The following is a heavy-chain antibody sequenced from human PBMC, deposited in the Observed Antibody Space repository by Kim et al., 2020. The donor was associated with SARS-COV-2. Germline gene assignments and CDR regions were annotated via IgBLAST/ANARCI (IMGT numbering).Heavy chain of an antibody. J-gene: IGHJ4*02. D-gene: IGHD3-16*01. CDR1: GYSFTSYS. CDR3: MSGLGGYYFDY. CDR2: INGGNGHT. Sequence: ASVKVSCKASGYSFTSYSMHWVRQAPGQRLEWMGRINGGNGHTIYSQNFQGRVTITRDTSATTAYMELSSLTSEDTAVYFCMSGLGGYYFDYWGQGTLVT. V-gene: IGHV1-3*01.